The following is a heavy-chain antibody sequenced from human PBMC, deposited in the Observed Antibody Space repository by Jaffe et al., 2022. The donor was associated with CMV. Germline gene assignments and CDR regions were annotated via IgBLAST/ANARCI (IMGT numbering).Heavy chain of an antibody. CDR1: GGSISSSSYY. V-gene: IGHV4-39*01. CDR3: ARRVWGSSGWYEDY. D-gene: IGHD6-19*01. J-gene: IGHJ4*02. Sequence: QLQLQESGPGLVKPSETLSLTCTVSGGSISSSSYYWGWIRQPPGKGLEWIGSIYYSGSTYYNPSLKSRVTISVDTSKNQFSLKLSSVTAADTAVYYCARRVWGSSGWYEDYWGQGTLVTVSS. CDR2: IYYSGST.